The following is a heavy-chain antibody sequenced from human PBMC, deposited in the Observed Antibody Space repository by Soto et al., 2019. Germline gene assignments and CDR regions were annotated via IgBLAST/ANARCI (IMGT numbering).Heavy chain of an antibody. CDR2: IYYSGST. D-gene: IGHD3-9*01. CDR1: GGSISSSSYY. CDR3: ASLLNFDY. V-gene: IGHV4-39*01. J-gene: IGHJ4*02. Sequence: ETLSLTCTVSGGSISSSSYYWGWIRQPPGKGLEWIGSIYYSGSTYYNPSLKSRVTISVDTSKNQFSLKLSSVTASDTAVYHCASLLNFDYWGQGTLVTVSS.